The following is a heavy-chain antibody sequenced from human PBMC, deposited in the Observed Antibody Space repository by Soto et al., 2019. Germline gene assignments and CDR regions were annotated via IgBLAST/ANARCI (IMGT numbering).Heavy chain of an antibody. CDR2: IYWNDDE. J-gene: IGHJ3*01. CDR3: AHSRDPNYALSSGYYCGFDV. Sequence: QITLRESGPTLVKPTQTLTLTCTFSGFSLTTSGVGVGWIRQPPGKALEWLALIYWNDDERYSPSLESRLRISKDTSANQVVLKMTDMDPADTATYFCAHSRDPNYALSSGYYCGFDVWGQGTMVTVSS. D-gene: IGHD3-3*01. CDR1: GFSLTTSGVG. V-gene: IGHV2-5*01.